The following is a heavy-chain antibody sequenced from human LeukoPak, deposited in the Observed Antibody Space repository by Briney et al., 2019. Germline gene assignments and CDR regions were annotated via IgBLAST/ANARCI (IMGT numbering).Heavy chain of an antibody. CDR3: ARDLAGPPQEAFDI. CDR2: IKKDGSER. Sequence: PGGSLRLSCAASGFTFSSYWMNWVRQAPGKGLEWVANIKKDGSERYYVDSVKGRFTISRDNTKKSLYLQMNTLRAGDTAVYYCARDLAGPPQEAFDIWGQGTMVTVSS. J-gene: IGHJ3*02. V-gene: IGHV3-7*01. CDR1: GFTFSSYW.